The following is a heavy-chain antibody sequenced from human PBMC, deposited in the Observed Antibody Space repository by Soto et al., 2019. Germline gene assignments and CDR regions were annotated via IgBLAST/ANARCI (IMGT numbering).Heavy chain of an antibody. V-gene: IGHV3-23*01. Sequence: PGGSLRLSCAASGFIFDDYAMRWVRQAPGKGLEWVSASGGPGTDTYYADSLKGRFTVSRDNYRNTMYLQMNNLRVEDTAVYYCAKDGIPRNGRRDGFDVWGRGTMVTVSS. CDR2: SGGPGTDT. D-gene: IGHD2-21*01. CDR1: GFIFDDYA. CDR3: AKDGIPRNGRRDGFDV. J-gene: IGHJ3*01.